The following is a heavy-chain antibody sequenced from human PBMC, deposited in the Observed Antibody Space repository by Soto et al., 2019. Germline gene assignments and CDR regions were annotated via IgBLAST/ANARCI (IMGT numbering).Heavy chain of an antibody. J-gene: IGHJ4*02. V-gene: IGHV3-48*02. CDR3: ARDHLSAFDY. CDR2: INGRDGAI. CDR1: GLSFSVYS. Sequence: PGVSLRRSCAVSGLSFSVYSMKWVRQAPGKGLEWVSYINGRDGAINYVDSVKCRFTISIDIAKNSLYLQMNSLRDEDTAVYFCARDHLSAFDYWGQRVLVTVSS. D-gene: IGHD3-16*02.